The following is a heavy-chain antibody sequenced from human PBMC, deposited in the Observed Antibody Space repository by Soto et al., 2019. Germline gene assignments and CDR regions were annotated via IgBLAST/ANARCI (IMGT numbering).Heavy chain of an antibody. CDR2: IYYSGST. V-gene: IGHV4-31*03. J-gene: IGHJ5*02. CDR1: GGSISSDGYY. D-gene: IGHD1-26*01. CDR3: GREPTTDGNIGNNWFDP. Sequence: QVQLQESGPGLVKPSQTLSLTCNVSGGSISSDGYYWSWIRHDAGQGLEWIGYIYYSGSTYYNPSLKSRVTISVDTSKNQFSLKLSSVTAADTAVYYCGREPTTDGNIGNNWFDPWGQGTLVTVSS.